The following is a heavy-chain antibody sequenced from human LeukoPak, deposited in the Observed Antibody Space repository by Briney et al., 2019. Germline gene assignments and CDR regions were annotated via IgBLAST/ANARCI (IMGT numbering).Heavy chain of an antibody. Sequence: GGSLRLPCAVSGFAFSGYSMSWVRQAPGKGLEWVAKMNEYGSEIFYLDSVKGRFTISRDNAKNSLYLQMNSLRAEDTAVYYCAGELYDSSGYYPYWGQGTLVTVSS. V-gene: IGHV3-7*01. CDR2: MNEYGSEI. CDR3: AGELYDSSGYYPY. CDR1: GFAFSGYS. J-gene: IGHJ4*02. D-gene: IGHD3-22*01.